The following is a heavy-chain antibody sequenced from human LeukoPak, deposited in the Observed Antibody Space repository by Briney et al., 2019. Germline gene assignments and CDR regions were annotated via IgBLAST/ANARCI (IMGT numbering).Heavy chain of an antibody. CDR1: GFTFSNYW. CDR2: IKQDGSQK. V-gene: IGHV3-7*01. Sequence: GSLRLSCAASGFTFSNYWMYWVRQAPGKGLEWVANIKQDGSQKYYVDSVKGRFTISRDNAKNSLYLQLNSVRVEDTAVYYCARDADGGYSFAYWGQGTLVTVSS. D-gene: IGHD5-12*01. J-gene: IGHJ4*02. CDR3: ARDADGGYSFAY.